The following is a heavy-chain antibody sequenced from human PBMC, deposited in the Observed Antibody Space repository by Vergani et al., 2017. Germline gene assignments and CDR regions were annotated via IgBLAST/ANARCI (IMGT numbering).Heavy chain of an antibody. CDR2: IDHTGRP. D-gene: IGHD4-11*01. CDR1: GGSFTSYH. Sequence: QVQLQQWGGGLLTPSETLSLTCVVNGGSFTSYHWTWIRQSPGEGLEWVGDIDHTGRPEYNPSLKSRLTMSVDKSRNQFSLTLNSVTATDTAIYFCARVNTETNGHLYYYYYMDVWGQGTAVSVS. J-gene: IGHJ6*03. CDR3: ARVNTETNGHLYYYYYMDV. V-gene: IGHV4-34*01.